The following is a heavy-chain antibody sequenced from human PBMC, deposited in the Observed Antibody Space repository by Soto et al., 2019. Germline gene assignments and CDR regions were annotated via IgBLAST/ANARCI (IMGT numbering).Heavy chain of an antibody. CDR3: ARDGSYYDILTGAIAY. CDR2: ISAYNGNT. CDR1: GYTFASYG. D-gene: IGHD3-9*01. V-gene: IGHV1-18*01. Sequence: GASVKVSCKASGYTFASYGINWVRQAPGQGLEWMGWISAYNGNTNYAQKLQGRVTMTTDTSTSTAYMELRSLRSDDTAVYYCARDGSYYDILTGAIAYWGQGTLVTVSS. J-gene: IGHJ4*02.